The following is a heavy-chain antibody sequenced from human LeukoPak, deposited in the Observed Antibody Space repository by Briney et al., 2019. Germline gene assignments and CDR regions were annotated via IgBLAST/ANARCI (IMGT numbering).Heavy chain of an antibody. Sequence: ASVKVSCKASGYPFIGNYIHWVRQAPGQGLEWMGWINPNSGGTNYAQKFQGRVTMTRDTSISTAYMELSGLRSDDTAVYYCAGDEGLRFYPYYFDYWGQGTLVTVSS. CDR2: INPNSGGT. D-gene: IGHD3-3*01. CDR1: GYPFIGNY. V-gene: IGHV1-2*02. J-gene: IGHJ4*02. CDR3: AGDEGLRFYPYYFDY.